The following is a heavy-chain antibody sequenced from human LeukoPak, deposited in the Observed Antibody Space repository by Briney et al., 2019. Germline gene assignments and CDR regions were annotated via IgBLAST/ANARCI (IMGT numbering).Heavy chain of an antibody. CDR3: ATGGAYYASGSYLY. CDR2: INPNSGGT. V-gene: IGHV1-2*06. D-gene: IGHD3-10*01. Sequence: ASVKVSCKASGYTFTGYYMQWVRQAPGQGLEWMGRINPNSGGTNYAQKFQGRVTMTRDTSISSAYMELSRLRSDDTAAYYCATGGAYYASGSYLYWGQGTLVTVSS. CDR1: GYTFTGYY. J-gene: IGHJ4*02.